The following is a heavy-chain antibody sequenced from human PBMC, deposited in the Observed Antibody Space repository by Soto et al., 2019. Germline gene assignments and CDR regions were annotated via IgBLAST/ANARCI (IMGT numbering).Heavy chain of an antibody. CDR3: ARPDLSGSYYRPFFDQ. D-gene: IGHD3-10*01. CDR1: GFTFTSYG. Sequence: QAQLVESGGGVVQPGRSLRLSCAVSGFTFTSYGMHWVRQAPGKGLEWVALIWYDGIKKFYADSVKGRFTISRDNSQNILYLQLNSLRAEDTAVYYCARPDLSGSYYRPFFDQWGQGTLVTVSS. V-gene: IGHV3-33*08. J-gene: IGHJ4*02. CDR2: IWYDGIKK.